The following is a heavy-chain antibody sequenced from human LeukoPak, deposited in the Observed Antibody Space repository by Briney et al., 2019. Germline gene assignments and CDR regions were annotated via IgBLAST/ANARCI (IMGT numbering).Heavy chain of an antibody. D-gene: IGHD1-1*01. CDR3: ARDLHTTAFDI. CDR2: IYYSGST. V-gene: IGHV4-59*01. J-gene: IGHJ3*02. CDR1: GGSISSYY. Sequence: SETLSLTCTVSGGSISSYYWSWIRQPPGKELEWIGYIYYSGSTNYNPSLKSRVTISVDTSKNQFSLKLSSVTAADTAVYYCARDLHTTAFDIWGQGTMVTVSS.